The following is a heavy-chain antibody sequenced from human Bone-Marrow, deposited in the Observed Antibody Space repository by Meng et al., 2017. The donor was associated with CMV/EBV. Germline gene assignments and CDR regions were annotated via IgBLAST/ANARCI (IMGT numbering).Heavy chain of an antibody. CDR1: GATCSGY. CDR2: ITHSGST. CDR3: APGFRSWSGSYSS. V-gene: IGHV4-34*08. J-gene: IGHJ4*02. Sequence: QVHLRQWGAGLLKPSGTLSVTFGVYGATCSGYWSWVRQPPGRGLEWIGEITHSGSTNYNVSLKSRVTISIDTSKNQFSLKLSSVTATDTAVYYCAPGFRSWSGSYSSWGQGTLVTVSS. D-gene: IGHD1-26*01.